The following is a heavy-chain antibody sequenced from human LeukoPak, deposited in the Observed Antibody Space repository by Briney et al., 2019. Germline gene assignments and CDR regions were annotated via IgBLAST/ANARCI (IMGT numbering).Heavy chain of an antibody. Sequence: PGGSLRLSCAGSGFTFSSYIMNWVRQAPGKGLEWVAVISYDGSNKYYADSVKGRLTISRDNSKNTLYLQMNSLRAEDTAVYYCARAPNTYDYYYYYYMDVWGKGTTVTVSS. CDR2: ISYDGSNK. J-gene: IGHJ6*03. V-gene: IGHV3-30*03. D-gene: IGHD5-18*01. CDR3: ARAPNTYDYYYYYYMDV. CDR1: GFTFSSYI.